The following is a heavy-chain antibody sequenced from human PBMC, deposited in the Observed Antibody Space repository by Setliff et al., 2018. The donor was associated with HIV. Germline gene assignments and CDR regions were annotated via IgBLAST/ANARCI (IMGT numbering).Heavy chain of an antibody. CDR2: LYVSGDT. J-gene: IGHJ6*03. CDR3: ALTGHRLLRGYMDV. V-gene: IGHV4-4*07. CDR1: DDPISSYY. Sequence: SETLSLTCYVTDDPISSYYWSWVRQPAGKGLEWIGRLYVSGDTNYNPFLKSRVTMSLDTSKKHFSLKLKSVTAADTAVYYCALTGHRLLRGYMDVWGKGTTVTVSS. D-gene: IGHD2-15*01.